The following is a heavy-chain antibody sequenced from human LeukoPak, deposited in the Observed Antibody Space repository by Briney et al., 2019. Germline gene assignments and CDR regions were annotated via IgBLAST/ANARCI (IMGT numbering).Heavy chain of an antibody. CDR2: IFYSGST. CDR1: SGSISSSSYY. Sequence: SETLSLTCTVSSGSISSSSYYWGWIRQPPGKGLEWIGSIFYSGSTYYNPSLKSRVTISVDTSKNQFSLKLSSVSAADTAIYYCARQGTAWGHGTLVTVSS. V-gene: IGHV4-39*01. CDR3: ARQGTA. J-gene: IGHJ5*01.